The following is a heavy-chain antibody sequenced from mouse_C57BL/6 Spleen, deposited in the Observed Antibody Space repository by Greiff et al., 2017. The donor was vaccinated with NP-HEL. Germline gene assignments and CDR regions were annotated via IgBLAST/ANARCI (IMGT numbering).Heavy chain of an antibody. CDR3: ARGDYGNYLSWFAY. CDR2: IFPGSGST. CDR1: GYTFTSHW. Sequence: VQLQQSGPELVRPGASVKISCKAPGYTFTSHWMQWVRQRPGQGLEWIGEIFPGSGSTYYNEKFKGKATLTVDTSSSTAYMQLSSLTSEDSAVYFCARGDYGNYLSWFAYWGQGTLVTVSA. J-gene: IGHJ3*01. V-gene: IGHV1-56*01. D-gene: IGHD2-1*01.